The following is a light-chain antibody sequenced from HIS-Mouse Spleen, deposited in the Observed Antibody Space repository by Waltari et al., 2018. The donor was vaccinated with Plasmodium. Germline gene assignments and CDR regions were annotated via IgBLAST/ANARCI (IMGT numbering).Light chain of an antibody. V-gene: IGLV3-10*01. Sequence: SYELTQPPSVSVSPGQTARITCSGDALPKKYAYWYQKKSGQAPVLVIYDDSKRPSGIPGRFSGASSGTMATLTISGAQVEDEADYYCYSTDSSGNHRVFGGGTKLTVL. CDR2: DDS. J-gene: IGLJ3*02. CDR1: ALPKKY. CDR3: YSTDSSGNHRV.